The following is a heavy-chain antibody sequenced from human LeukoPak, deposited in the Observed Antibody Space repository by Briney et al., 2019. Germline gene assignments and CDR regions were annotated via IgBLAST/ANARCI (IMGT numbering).Heavy chain of an antibody. V-gene: IGHV3-20*04. Sequence: GGSLRLSCAASGFTFVDYGMSWVRHAPGKGLDWVSGINLSGGRTGYADSVKGRFTISRDNAKNSLYLQMNSLRAEDTALYYCARDLASSDVWGKGTTVTVSS. CDR2: INLSGGRT. CDR1: GFTFVDYG. CDR3: ARDLASSDV. D-gene: IGHD3-16*01. J-gene: IGHJ6*04.